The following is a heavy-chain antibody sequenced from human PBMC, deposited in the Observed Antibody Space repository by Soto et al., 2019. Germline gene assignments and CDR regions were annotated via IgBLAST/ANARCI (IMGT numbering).Heavy chain of an antibody. J-gene: IGHJ4*02. CDR2: ISSSSDYI. Sequence: GGSLRLSCAASGFILSSYTMNWVRQAPGKGLEWVSSISSSSDYINYADSVKGRFTISRDNAKNSLYLQMNSLRAEDTAVYYCAPPEPYFDYWGQGTLVTVSS. V-gene: IGHV3-21*01. CDR3: APPEPYFDY. CDR1: GFILSSYT. D-gene: IGHD1-26*01.